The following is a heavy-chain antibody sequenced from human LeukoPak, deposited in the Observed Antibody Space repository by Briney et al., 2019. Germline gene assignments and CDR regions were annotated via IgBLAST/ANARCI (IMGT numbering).Heavy chain of an antibody. D-gene: IGHD3-3*01. J-gene: IGHJ4*02. Sequence: SETLSLTCAVYGGSFSGYYWSWNRQPPGKGLEWIGEINHSGSTNYNPSLKSRVTISVDTSKNQFSLKLSSVTAADTAVYYCARFDNYDFWSGYWPRYFDYWGQGTLVTVSS. CDR2: INHSGST. CDR3: ARFDNYDFWSGYWPRYFDY. V-gene: IGHV4-34*01. CDR1: GGSFSGYY.